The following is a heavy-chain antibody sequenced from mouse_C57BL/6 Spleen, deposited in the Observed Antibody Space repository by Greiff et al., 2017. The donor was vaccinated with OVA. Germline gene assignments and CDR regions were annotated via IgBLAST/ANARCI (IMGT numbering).Heavy chain of an antibody. V-gene: IGHV10-1*01. J-gene: IGHJ4*01. CDR2: IRSKSNNYAT. Sequence: EVKLVESGGGLVQPKGSLKLSCAASGFSFNTYAMNWVRQAPGKGLEWVARIRSKSNNYATYYADSVKDRFTISRDDSESMLYLQMNNLKTEDTAMYYCVRQYYSNHYAMDYWGQGTSVTVSS. CDR3: VRQYYSNHYAMDY. D-gene: IGHD2-5*01. CDR1: GFSFNTYA.